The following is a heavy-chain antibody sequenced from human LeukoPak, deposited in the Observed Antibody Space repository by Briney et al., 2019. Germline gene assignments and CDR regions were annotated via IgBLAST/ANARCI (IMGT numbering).Heavy chain of an antibody. CDR3: ARVGGYPLSAFDV. CDR1: GGSISGYY. Sequence: SETLSLTCTVSGGSISGYYWGWIRQPPGKGLEWIGYIYYSGSTNYNPSLKSRITISVDTSKNQFSLNLNSVTAADTAVYYCARVGGYPLSAFDVWGQGTMVTVSS. D-gene: IGHD3-22*01. J-gene: IGHJ3*01. CDR2: IYYSGST. V-gene: IGHV4-59*08.